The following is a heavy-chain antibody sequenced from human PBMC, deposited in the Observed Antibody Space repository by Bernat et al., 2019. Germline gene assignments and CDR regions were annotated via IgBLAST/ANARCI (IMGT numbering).Heavy chain of an antibody. Sequence: EVQLVESGGGLVKPGGSLRLSCAASGFTFTNAWMSWVRQAPGKGLEWVGLIKSKANGGTTDYAAPVKGRFTISRDDSKNTLYLQMNSLKTEDTAMYYCTTLWYCYHSRDYWSQGTLVTVSS. CDR1: GFTFTNAW. CDR3: TTLWYCYHSRDY. J-gene: IGHJ4*02. V-gene: IGHV3-15*01. D-gene: IGHD3-22*01. CDR2: IKSKANGGTT.